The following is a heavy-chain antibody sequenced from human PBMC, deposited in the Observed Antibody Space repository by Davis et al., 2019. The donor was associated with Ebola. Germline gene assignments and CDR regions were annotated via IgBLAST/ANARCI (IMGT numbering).Heavy chain of an antibody. Sequence: ASVKVSCKASGGTFSSYAISWVRQAPGQGLEWMGWINPNSGGTNYAQKFQGRVTMTRDTSISTVYMELSRLRSEDTAVYYCASIAAAGFNWFDPWGQGTLVTVSS. CDR3: ASIAAAGFNWFDP. CDR2: INPNSGGT. CDR1: GGTFSSYA. V-gene: IGHV1-2*02. D-gene: IGHD6-13*01. J-gene: IGHJ5*02.